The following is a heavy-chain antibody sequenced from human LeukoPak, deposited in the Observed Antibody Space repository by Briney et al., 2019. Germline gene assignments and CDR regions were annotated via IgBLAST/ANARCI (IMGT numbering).Heavy chain of an antibody. D-gene: IGHD6-13*01. Sequence: SQTLSLTCAVSGGSISSGGYSWSWLRQPPGKGLEWIGYIHYSGSTNYNPSLESRVTISVDTSKNQFSLILSSVTAADTAVYYCARTRSSTWYLFDYWGQGTLVTVSS. CDR3: ARTRSSTWYLFDY. CDR2: IHYSGST. J-gene: IGHJ4*02. V-gene: IGHV4-30-4*07. CDR1: GGSISSGGYS.